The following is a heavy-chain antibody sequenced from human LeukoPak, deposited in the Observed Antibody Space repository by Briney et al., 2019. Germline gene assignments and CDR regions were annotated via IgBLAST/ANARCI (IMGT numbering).Heavy chain of an antibody. V-gene: IGHV4-39*01. CDR2: IYYSGST. D-gene: IGHD3-22*01. J-gene: IGHJ1*01. Sequence: PPETLSLTCTVSGGSISSSSYYWGWIRQPPGKGLEWIGSIYYSGSTYYNPSLKSRVTISVDTSKNQFTLKLSSVTAADTAVYYCASNRITMIVVVIPEYFQHWGQGTLVTVSS. CDR3: ASNRITMIVVVIPEYFQH. CDR1: GGSISSSSYY.